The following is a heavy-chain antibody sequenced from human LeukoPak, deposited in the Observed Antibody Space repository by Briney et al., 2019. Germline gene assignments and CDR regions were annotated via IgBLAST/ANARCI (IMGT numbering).Heavy chain of an antibody. V-gene: IGHV3-33*01. CDR1: GFMFKYYD. CDR3: ARGGGSSHDVFLYY. CDR2: LRYDGSDE. Sequence: EGSLKVSCAASGFMFKYYDMHWVRQAPGKAVECVALLRYDGSDENYADSMKGRFTISRDNSKNTLYLQMNTLRAEDTAVYYCARGGGSSHDVFLYYWGQGTLVTVSS. J-gene: IGHJ4*02. D-gene: IGHD2/OR15-2a*01.